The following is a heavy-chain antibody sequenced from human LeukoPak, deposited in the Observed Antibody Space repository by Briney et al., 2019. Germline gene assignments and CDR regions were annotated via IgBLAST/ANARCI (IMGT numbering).Heavy chain of an antibody. CDR3: ARNPSTVTTGGSGY. Sequence: GGSLRLSCAASGFTFSSYAMHWVRQAPGKGLEWVAVISYDGSNKYYADSVKGRFTISRDKSKNTLYLQMNSLRAEDTAVYYCARNPSTVTTGGSGYWGQGTLVTVSS. CDR1: GFTFSSYA. CDR2: ISYDGSNK. J-gene: IGHJ4*02. V-gene: IGHV3-30*04. D-gene: IGHD4-17*01.